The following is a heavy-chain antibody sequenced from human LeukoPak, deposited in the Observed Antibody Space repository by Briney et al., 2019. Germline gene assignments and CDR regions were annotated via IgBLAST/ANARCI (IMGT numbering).Heavy chain of an antibody. CDR2: INNSGST. J-gene: IGHJ4*02. CDR3: AKDRSPRGYSYGYFDY. V-gene: IGHV4-59*01. CDR1: GGSLSSYY. D-gene: IGHD5-18*01. Sequence: SETLSLTCSVSGGSLSSYYWSWIRQPPGKGPEWIGYINNSGSTNYNPSVKSRVTISVDTSKKQFSLRLSSVTTADTAVYYCAKDRSPRGYSYGYFDYWGQGILVTVSS.